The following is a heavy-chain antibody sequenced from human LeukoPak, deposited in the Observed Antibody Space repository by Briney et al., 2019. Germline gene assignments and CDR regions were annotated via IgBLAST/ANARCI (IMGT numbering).Heavy chain of an antibody. V-gene: IGHV3-30*03. CDR3: ARVGIRFLEQYYFDY. D-gene: IGHD3-3*01. Sequence: GGSLRLSCAASGFSFSSYGMHWLRQAPGKGLEWVAVIPNDRRNNYYADSVKGRFSISRDNPKNTLYLQMNSLRAEDTAVYYCARVGIRFLEQYYFDYWGQGTLVTVSS. J-gene: IGHJ4*02. CDR1: GFSFSSYG. CDR2: IPNDRRNN.